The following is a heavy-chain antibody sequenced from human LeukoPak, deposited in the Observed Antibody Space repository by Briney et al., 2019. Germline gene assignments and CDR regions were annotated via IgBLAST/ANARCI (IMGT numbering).Heavy chain of an antibody. J-gene: IGHJ4*02. CDR3: AKGRLWFGELYPLDY. CDR1: GFTFSSYA. Sequence: GGSLRLSCAASGFTFSSYAMSWVRQAPGKGLEWVSAISGSGGSTYYADSVKGRFTISRDNSKNTLYLQMNSLRAEDTAVYYCAKGRLWFGELYPLDYWGQGTLVTVSS. V-gene: IGHV3-23*01. CDR2: ISGSGGST. D-gene: IGHD3-10*01.